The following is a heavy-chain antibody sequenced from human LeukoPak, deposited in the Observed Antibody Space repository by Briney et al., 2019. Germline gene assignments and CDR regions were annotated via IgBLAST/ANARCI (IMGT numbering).Heavy chain of an antibody. V-gene: IGHV1-69*04. J-gene: IGHJ5*02. D-gene: IGHD6-19*01. CDR1: GGTFSSYA. CDR2: IIPILGIA. CDR3: AISGIAVAVNNWFDP. Sequence: SVKVSCKASGGTFSSYAISWVRQAPGQGLEWMGRIIPILGIANYAQKFQGRVTITADKSTSTAYMELSSLRSEDTAVYYCAISGIAVAVNNWFDPWGQGTLVTVSS.